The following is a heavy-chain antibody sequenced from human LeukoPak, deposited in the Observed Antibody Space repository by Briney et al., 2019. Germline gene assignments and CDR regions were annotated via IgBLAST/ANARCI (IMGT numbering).Heavy chain of an antibody. J-gene: IGHJ5*02. Sequence: ASVKVSCKASGYTFTSYDINWLRQATGQGLEWMGWMNPNSGNTGYAQRFQGRVTMTGITSINTAYMELSGLRSEDTAVYYCARATSGYLNWFDPWGQGTLVTVSS. D-gene: IGHD3-22*01. CDR1: GYTFTSYD. CDR3: ARATSGYLNWFDP. CDR2: MNPNSGNT. V-gene: IGHV1-8*01.